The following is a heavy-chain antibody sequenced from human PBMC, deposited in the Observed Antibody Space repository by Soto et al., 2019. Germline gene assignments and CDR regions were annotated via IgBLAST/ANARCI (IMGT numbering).Heavy chain of an antibody. J-gene: IGHJ6*02. CDR1: GFTFSSYA. CDR3: AKGPKAYSGSYYNPYYYYGMVV. D-gene: IGHD1-26*01. V-gene: IGHV3-23*01. Sequence: EVQLLESGGGLAQPGGSLRLSCAASGFTFSSYAMSWVRQAPGKGLEWVSAISGSGGSTYYADSVKGRFTISRDNSKNTLYLQMNSLRAEDTAVDYCAKGPKAYSGSYYNPYYYYGMVVWGQGTTVTVSS. CDR2: ISGSGGST.